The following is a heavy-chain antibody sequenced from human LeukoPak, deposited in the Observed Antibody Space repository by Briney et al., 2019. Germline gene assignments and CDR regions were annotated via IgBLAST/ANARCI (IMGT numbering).Heavy chain of an antibody. V-gene: IGHV4-34*01. Sequence: PSETLSLTCAVYGGSFSGYYWSWIRQPPGKGLEWIGEINHSGSTNYNPSLKSRVTISVDTSKNQFSLKLSSVTAADTAIYYCARSWAHCSGGSFSLCPPDYWGQGTLVTVSS. J-gene: IGHJ4*02. D-gene: IGHD2-15*01. CDR2: INHSGST. CDR1: GGSFSGYY. CDR3: ARSWAHCSGGSFSLCPPDY.